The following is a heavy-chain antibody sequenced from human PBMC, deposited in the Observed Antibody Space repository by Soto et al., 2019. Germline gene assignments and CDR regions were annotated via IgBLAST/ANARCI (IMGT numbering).Heavy chain of an antibody. Sequence: QVQLQESGPGLVKPSQTLSLTCTVSGGSISSGGYYWSWIRQHPGKGPEWIGYIYYSGRTYYNPCLTRRVTISVDTSKNQFSLKLSSVTAADTAVYYCARAVGGYGDSVGYYFDYWGQGTLVTVSS. CDR3: ARAVGGYGDSVGYYFDY. D-gene: IGHD4-17*01. V-gene: IGHV4-31*03. CDR2: IYYSGRT. J-gene: IGHJ4*02. CDR1: GGSISSGGYY.